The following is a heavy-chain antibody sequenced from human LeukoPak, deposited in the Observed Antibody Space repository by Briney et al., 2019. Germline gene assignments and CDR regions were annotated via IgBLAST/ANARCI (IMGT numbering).Heavy chain of an antibody. CDR1: GYTFTSYD. D-gene: IGHD6-13*01. J-gene: IGHJ4*02. CDR2: MNPNSGNT. V-gene: IGHV1-8*01. CDR3: ARGSSSWSNNFDY. Sequence: ASVKVSCKASGYTFTSYDINWVRQATGQGLEWMGWMNPNSGNTGYAQKFQGRVTMTRNTSVSTAYMELSSLRSEDAAVYYCARGSSSWSNNFDYWGQGTLVTVSS.